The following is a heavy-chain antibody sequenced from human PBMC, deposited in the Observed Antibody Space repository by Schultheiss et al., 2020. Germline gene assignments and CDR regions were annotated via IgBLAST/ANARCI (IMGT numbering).Heavy chain of an antibody. CDR3: AKDRTVVVVAATPYWFDP. D-gene: IGHD2-15*01. CDR2: ISYDGSNK. Sequence: GGSLRLSCAASGFTFSSYGMHWVRQAPGKGLEWVAVISYDGSNKYYADSVKGRFTISRDNSKNTLYLQMNSLRAEDTAVYYCAKDRTVVVVAATPYWFDPWGQGTLVTVSS. V-gene: IGHV3-30*18. CDR1: GFTFSSYG. J-gene: IGHJ5*02.